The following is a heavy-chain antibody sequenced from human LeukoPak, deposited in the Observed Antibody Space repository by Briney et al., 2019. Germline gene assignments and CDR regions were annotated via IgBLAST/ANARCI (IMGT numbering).Heavy chain of an antibody. J-gene: IGHJ4*02. CDR1: GGSISSSSYY. CDR2: IYYSGST. CDR3: ARLSRGGSYGFDY. Sequence: SETLSLTCTVSGGSISSSSYYWGWICQPPGKGLEWIGSIYYSGSTYYNPSLKSRVTISVDTSKNQFSLKLSSVTAADTAVYYCARLSRGGSYGFDYWGQGTLVTVSS. D-gene: IGHD1-26*01. V-gene: IGHV4-39*01.